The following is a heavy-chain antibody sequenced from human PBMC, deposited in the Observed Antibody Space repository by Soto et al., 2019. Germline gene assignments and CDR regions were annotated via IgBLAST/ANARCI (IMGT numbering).Heavy chain of an antibody. CDR1: GGTFSSYA. CDR2: IIPIFGTA. V-gene: IGHV1-69*13. D-gene: IGHD4-17*01. CDR3: ARAQRVFDYAEYNWFDP. J-gene: IGHJ5*02. Sequence: GASVKVSCKASGGTFSSYAIGWVRQAPGQGLEWMGGIIPIFGTANYAQKFQGRVTITADESTSTAYMELSSLRSEDTAVYYCARAQRVFDYAEYNWFDPWGQGTLVTVSS.